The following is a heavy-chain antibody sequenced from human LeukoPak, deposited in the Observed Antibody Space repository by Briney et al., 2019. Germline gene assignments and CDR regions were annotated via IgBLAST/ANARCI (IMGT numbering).Heavy chain of an antibody. CDR2: ISWNSGSI. Sequence: GGSLRLSCAASGFTFDDYAMHWVRQAPGKGLEWVSGISWNSGSIGYADSVKGRFIISRDNAKNSLYLQMNSLRAEDTALYYCAKAQVKYSSSWYAFDYWGQGTLVTVSS. CDR3: AKAQVKYSSSWYAFDY. D-gene: IGHD6-13*01. V-gene: IGHV3-9*01. J-gene: IGHJ4*02. CDR1: GFTFDDYA.